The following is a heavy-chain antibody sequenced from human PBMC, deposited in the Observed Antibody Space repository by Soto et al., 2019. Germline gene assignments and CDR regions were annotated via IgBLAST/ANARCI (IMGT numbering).Heavy chain of an antibody. Sequence: EVQLVESGGGLVQPGGSLRLSCEASGFTFRNYDMHWVRQGTGKGLEWVSGISAAGDPDYADSVEGRFTISRENAQNSFCLQMNSLRVGETAVYYCARTDRDFYGLDVWGQGTTVIVSS. CDR2: ISAAGDP. J-gene: IGHJ6*02. CDR1: GFTFRNYD. V-gene: IGHV3-13*05. CDR3: ARTDRDFYGLDV.